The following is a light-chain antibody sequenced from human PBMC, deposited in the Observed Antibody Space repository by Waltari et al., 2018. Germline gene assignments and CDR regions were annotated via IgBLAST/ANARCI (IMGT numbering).Light chain of an antibody. CDR1: QSVSSY. CDR3: QQGFNTPRT. J-gene: IGKJ1*01. Sequence: DIQMTQSPSSLSASVGDRVTITCRASQSVSSYLNWYQQKPGKAPNLLIYAASSLQSGVPSRFSGSGSGTDFTLTISSLQPEDFATYYCQQGFNTPRTFGQGTKVEVK. CDR2: AAS. V-gene: IGKV1-39*01.